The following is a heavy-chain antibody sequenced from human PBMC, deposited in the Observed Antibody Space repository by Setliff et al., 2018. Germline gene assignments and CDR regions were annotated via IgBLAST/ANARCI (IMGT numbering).Heavy chain of an antibody. J-gene: IGHJ4*02. V-gene: IGHV4-59*02. CDR3: ARDRTYYGSGTYTRYFDY. Sequence: SETLSLTCTVSGASVRSHYWSWIRQSPEKGLEWIGFFFYSGDTKSNPSLKSRVTMSVDTSKNQFSLKLNSVTAADAAVYYCARDRTYYGSGTYTRYFDYWGQGTLVTVSS. CDR1: GASVRSHY. CDR2: FFYSGDT. D-gene: IGHD3-10*01.